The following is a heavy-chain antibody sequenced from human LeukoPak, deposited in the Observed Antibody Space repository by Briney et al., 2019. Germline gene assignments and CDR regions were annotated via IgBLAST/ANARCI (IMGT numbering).Heavy chain of an antibody. J-gene: IGHJ3*02. CDR3: ARGRRQDDNRVKAFDI. Sequence: GGSLRLSCAASGFTFSGYWMSWVRQAPGKGLEWVANINEDGNEKNYVDSVKGRFTISRDNAKNSLYLQMNSLRAEDTAAYYCARGRRQDDNRVKAFDIWGQGTMVTVSS. V-gene: IGHV3-7*01. CDR2: INEDGNEK. D-gene: IGHD3-22*01. CDR1: GFTFSGYW.